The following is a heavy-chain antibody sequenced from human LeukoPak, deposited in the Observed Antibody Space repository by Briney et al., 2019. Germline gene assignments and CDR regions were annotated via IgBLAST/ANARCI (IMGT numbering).Heavy chain of an antibody. J-gene: IGHJ4*02. CDR3: AKDMVAKAAYYFDY. V-gene: IGHV3-30*18. Sequence: GRSLRLSCAASGFTFSSYGMHWVRQAPGKGLEWVAVISYDGSNKYYADSVKGRFTISRDNSKNTLYLQMDSLRAEDTAVYYCAKDMVAKAAYYFDYWGQETLVTVSS. CDR2: ISYDGSNK. CDR1: GFTFSSYG. D-gene: IGHD3-10*01.